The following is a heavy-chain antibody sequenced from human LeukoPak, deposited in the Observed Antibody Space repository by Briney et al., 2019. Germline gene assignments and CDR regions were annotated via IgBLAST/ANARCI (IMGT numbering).Heavy chain of an antibody. D-gene: IGHD3-10*01. CDR1: GFTFSSYD. CDR3: ARDRRADDAFDI. J-gene: IGHJ3*02. CDR2: IGTAGDT. Sequence: PGGSLRLSCAASGFTFSSYDMHWVRQATGKGLEWVSAIGTAGDTYYPGSVKGRFTISRENAKNSLYLQMNSLRAGDTAVYYCARDRRADDAFDIWGQGTMVTVSS. V-gene: IGHV3-13*01.